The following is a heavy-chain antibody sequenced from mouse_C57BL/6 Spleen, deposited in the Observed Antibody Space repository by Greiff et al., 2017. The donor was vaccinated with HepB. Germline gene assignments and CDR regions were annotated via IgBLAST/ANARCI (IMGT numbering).Heavy chain of an antibody. Sequence: EVQLQQSGPGMVKPSQSLSLTCTVTGYSITSGYDWHWIRHFPGNKLEWMGYISYSGSTNYNPSLKSRISITHDTSKNHFFLKLNSVTTEDTATYYCARGNHLFDYWGQGTTLTVSS. J-gene: IGHJ2*01. CDR2: ISYSGST. V-gene: IGHV3-1*01. CDR1: GYSITSGYD. CDR3: ARGNHLFDY.